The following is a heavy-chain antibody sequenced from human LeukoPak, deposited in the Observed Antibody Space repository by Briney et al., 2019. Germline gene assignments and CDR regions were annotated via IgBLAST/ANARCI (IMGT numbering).Heavy chain of an antibody. CDR3: AREVGATHY. D-gene: IGHD1-26*01. CDR2: IYYSGIT. J-gene: IGHJ4*02. V-gene: IGHV4-59*01. Sequence: SETLSLTCTVSGGSISSYYWSWIRQSPGKGLEWIGYIYYSGITNYNPSLKNRGTISVDTSKNQFSLELRSVTAADTAVYYCAREVGATHYWGQGTLVTVPS. CDR1: GGSISSYY.